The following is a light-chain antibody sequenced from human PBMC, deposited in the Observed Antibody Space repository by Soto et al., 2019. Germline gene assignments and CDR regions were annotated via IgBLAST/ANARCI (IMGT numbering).Light chain of an antibody. J-gene: IGKJ4*01. CDR3: QQLDSYPLT. CDR1: QGISSY. CDR2: AAS. V-gene: IGKV1-9*01. Sequence: DIQLTQSPSFLSASVGDRVTITCRASQGISSYLVWYQQKPGKAPNLLIYAASTLHSGVPSRFSGTGSGTEFTLTINSLQPEDFASYYCQQLDSYPLTFGGGTKVEIK.